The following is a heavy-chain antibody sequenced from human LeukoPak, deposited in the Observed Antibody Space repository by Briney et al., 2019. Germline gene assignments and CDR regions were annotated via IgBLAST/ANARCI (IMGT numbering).Heavy chain of an antibody. V-gene: IGHV4-34*01. CDR3: ARVFLESGYDY. Sequence: PSETLSLTCAVYGGSFSGYYWSWIRQPPGKGLEWIGEINHSGSTNYNPSLKSRVTISVDTSKNQFSLKLSSVTAADTAVYYCARVFLESGYDYWGQGTLVTVSS. J-gene: IGHJ4*02. CDR2: INHSGST. D-gene: IGHD3-3*01. CDR1: GGSFSGYY.